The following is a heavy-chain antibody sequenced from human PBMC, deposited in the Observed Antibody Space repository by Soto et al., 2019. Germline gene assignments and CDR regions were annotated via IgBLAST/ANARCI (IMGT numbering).Heavy chain of an antibody. CDR3: ARLPFHERYYYYYYGMDV. J-gene: IGHJ6*02. CDR2: INHSGST. Sequence: QVQLQQWGAGLLKPSETLSLTCAVYGGSFSGYYWSWIRQPPGKGLEWIGEINHSGSTNYNPSLKSRVTISVDTSKNQFSLKLSSVTAADTAVYYCARLPFHERYYYYYYGMDVWGQGTTVTVSS. V-gene: IGHV4-34*01. CDR1: GGSFSGYY.